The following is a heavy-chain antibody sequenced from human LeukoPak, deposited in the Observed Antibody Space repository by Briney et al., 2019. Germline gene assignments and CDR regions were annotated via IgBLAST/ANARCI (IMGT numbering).Heavy chain of an antibody. Sequence: SETLSLTCTVSGGSISSYYWSWIRQPPGKVLEWIGYIYTSGSTNYNPSLKSRVTISVDTSKNQFSLKLSSVTAADTAVYYCVRLQAVTGNFDYWGQGALVTVSS. CDR2: IYTSGST. J-gene: IGHJ4*02. CDR1: GGSISSYY. V-gene: IGHV4-4*09. CDR3: VRLQAVTGNFDY. D-gene: IGHD1-20*01.